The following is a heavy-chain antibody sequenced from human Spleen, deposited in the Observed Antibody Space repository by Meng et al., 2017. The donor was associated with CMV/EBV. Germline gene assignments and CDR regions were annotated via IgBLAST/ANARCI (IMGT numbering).Heavy chain of an antibody. CDR1: SFSGYY. D-gene: IGHD3/OR15-3a*01. V-gene: IGHV4-34*01. CDR3: ARGASMIFGVVIRIFYFDY. Sequence: SFSGYYWSWIRQPPGKGLEWIGEINHSGSTSYNPSLKSRVTISVDTSKNQFSLKLSSVTAADTAVYYCARGASMIFGVVIRIFYFDYWGQGTLVTVSS. J-gene: IGHJ4*02. CDR2: INHSGST.